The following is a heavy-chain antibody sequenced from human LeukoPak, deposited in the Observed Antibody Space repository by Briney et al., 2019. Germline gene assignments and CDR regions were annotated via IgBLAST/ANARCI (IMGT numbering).Heavy chain of an antibody. Sequence: ETGGSLRLSCAASGFTFSSCAMNWVRQAPGKGLEWVSAISGSGGTYYADSVKGRFTISRDNSKNTLYLQMNNLRAEDTAIYYCAKKGLASAGRPPYFDYWGQGALVTVPS. CDR1: GFTFSSCA. D-gene: IGHD6-13*01. CDR3: AKKGLASAGRPPYFDY. J-gene: IGHJ4*02. CDR2: ISGSGGT. V-gene: IGHV3-23*01.